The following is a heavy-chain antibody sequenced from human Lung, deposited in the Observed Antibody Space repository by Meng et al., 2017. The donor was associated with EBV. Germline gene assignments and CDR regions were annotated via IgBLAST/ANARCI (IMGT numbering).Heavy chain of an antibody. D-gene: IGHD3-3*01. V-gene: IGHV4-31*03. CDR2: IYFSGST. CDR1: GGSISSTGYY. Sequence: QVQLQESGPGLVKPSQTPSLTCPCSGGSISSTGYYWSWIRQHPGKGLEWIGYIYFSGSTYYNPSLKSRITISVDTSNNQFSLKLSSVTAADTAVYYCARDSPVGGGHPPNCFDPWGQGTLVTVPS. J-gene: IGHJ5*02. CDR3: ARDSPVGGGHPPNCFDP.